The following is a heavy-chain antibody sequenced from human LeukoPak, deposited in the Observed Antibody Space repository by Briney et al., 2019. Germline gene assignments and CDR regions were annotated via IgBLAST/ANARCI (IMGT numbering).Heavy chain of an antibody. CDR3: ARGGRNYYDSGDDDY. J-gene: IGHJ4*02. V-gene: IGHV1-46*01. CDR1: GYIFTSYY. CDR2: INLSGGST. D-gene: IGHD3-10*01. Sequence: ASVKVSCKSSGYIFTSYYMHWLRQAPGQGLEWVGIINLSGGSTTYAQKFQGRATMTSNTSTSTVYMDLGSLGSEDTAVYYCARGGRNYYDSGDDDYWGQGTLVTVSS.